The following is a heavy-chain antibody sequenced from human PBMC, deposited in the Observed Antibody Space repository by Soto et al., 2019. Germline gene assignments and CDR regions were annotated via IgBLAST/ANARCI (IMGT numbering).Heavy chain of an antibody. CDR3: ARAFRDSFTLYRLDY. CDR2: ISCGGGST. D-gene: IGHD3-16*01. Sequence: GGSLRLSCAASGFTFDDFTMHWVRQAPGKGLEWVSLISCGGGSTYYADSVKGRFTISRDNSNNSLFLQMSSLTTDDTAFYFSARAFRDSFTLYRLDYWGQGALVTVSS. J-gene: IGHJ4*02. V-gene: IGHV3-43*01. CDR1: GFTFDDFT.